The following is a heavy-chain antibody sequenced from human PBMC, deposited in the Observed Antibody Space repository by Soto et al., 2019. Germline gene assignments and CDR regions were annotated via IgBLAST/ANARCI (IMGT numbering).Heavy chain of an antibody. V-gene: IGHV4-34*01. CDR1: GGSFSGYY. CDR3: ARAKRFTMVRGVSGWFDP. J-gene: IGHJ5*02. Sequence: SETLSLTCAVYGGSFSGYYWSWIRQPPGKGLEWIGEINHSGSTNYNPSLKSRVTISVDTSKNQFSLKLSSVTAADTAVYYCARAKRFTMVRGVSGWFDPWGQGTLVTVSS. CDR2: INHSGST. D-gene: IGHD3-10*01.